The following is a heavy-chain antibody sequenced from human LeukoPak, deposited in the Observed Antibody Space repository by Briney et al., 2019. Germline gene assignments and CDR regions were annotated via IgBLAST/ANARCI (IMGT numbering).Heavy chain of an antibody. J-gene: IGHJ4*02. V-gene: IGHV3-30*02. CDR3: ATVSTRKDITGDAGPRG. CDR1: GFTFSSFG. CDR2: IRYDGSNK. D-gene: IGHD1-20*01. Sequence: PGGSLRLSCAASGFTFSSFGMHWVRQAPGKGLEWVAFIRYDGSNKYYADSVKGRFTISRGDSKNTLYLQMNSLRAEDTAVYYCATVSTRKDITGDAGPRGWGQGTLVTVSS.